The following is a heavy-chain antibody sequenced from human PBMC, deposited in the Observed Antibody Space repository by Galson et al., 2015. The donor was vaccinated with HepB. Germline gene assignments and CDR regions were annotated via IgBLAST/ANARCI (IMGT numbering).Heavy chain of an antibody. CDR3: ARGFFPWLVRVFDY. CDR1: GYTFTSYA. CDR2: INAGNGNT. V-gene: IGHV1-3*01. Sequence: SVKVSCKASGYTFTSYAMHWVRQAPGQRLEWMGWINAGNGNTKYSQKFQGRVTITRDTSASTAYMELSSLRSEDTAVYYCARGFFPWLVRVFDYWGQGTLVTVSS. J-gene: IGHJ4*02. D-gene: IGHD6-19*01.